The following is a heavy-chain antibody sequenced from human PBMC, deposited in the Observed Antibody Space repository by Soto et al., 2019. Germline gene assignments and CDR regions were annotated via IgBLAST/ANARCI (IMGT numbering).Heavy chain of an antibody. CDR1: GGSVSSGDYY. J-gene: IGHJ4*02. V-gene: IGHV4-61*08. CDR3: ARERISLGPLDY. D-gene: IGHD2-15*01. CDR2: IYYSGST. Sequence: TSETLSLTCTVSGGSVSSGDYYWSWIRQPPGKGLEWIGYIYYSGSTNYNPSLESRVTISVDTSKNQFSLQLNSVTPEDTAVYYCARERISLGPLDYWGQGTLVTVSS.